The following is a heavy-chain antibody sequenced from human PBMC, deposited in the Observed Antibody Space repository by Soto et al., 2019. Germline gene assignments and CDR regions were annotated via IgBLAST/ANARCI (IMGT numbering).Heavy chain of an antibody. CDR3: AKSVYNWNDGFFDY. CDR1: GFTFSSYA. V-gene: IGHV3-23*01. D-gene: IGHD1-1*01. J-gene: IGHJ4*02. Sequence: LRLSCAASGFTFSSYAMSWVRQAPGKGLEWVSGISGSGDSTSYADSVKGRFTISRDNAKNTLYLQMNSLRAEDTAVYYCAKSVYNWNDGFFDYWGQGTLVTVSS. CDR2: ISGSGDST.